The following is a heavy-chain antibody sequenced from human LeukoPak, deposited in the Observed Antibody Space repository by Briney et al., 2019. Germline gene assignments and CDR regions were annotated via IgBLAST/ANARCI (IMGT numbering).Heavy chain of an antibody. CDR3: APVPTVYSSGPRTFPY. J-gene: IGHJ4*02. D-gene: IGHD6-19*01. CDR1: GGSFSGYY. Sequence: KASETLSLTCAVYGGSFSGYYWGWIRQPPGKGLEWIGSIYYSGSTYYNPSLKSRVTISVDTSKNQFSLKLSSVTAADTAVYYCAPVPTVYSSGPRTFPYWGQGTLVTVPS. V-gene: IGHV4-39*01. CDR2: IYYSGST.